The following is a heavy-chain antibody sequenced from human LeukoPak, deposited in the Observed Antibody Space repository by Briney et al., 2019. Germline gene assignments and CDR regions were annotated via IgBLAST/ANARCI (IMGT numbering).Heavy chain of an antibody. J-gene: IGHJ6*02. Sequence: PSETLSLTCTVSGGSISSCYWSWIRQPPGKGLEWIGYIYYSGSTNYNPSLKSRVTISVDTSKNQFSLKLSSVTAADTAVYYCASGVVVVAGYYGMDVWGQGTTVTVSS. CDR1: GGSISSCY. CDR2: IYYSGST. D-gene: IGHD2-15*01. CDR3: ASGVVVVAGYYGMDV. V-gene: IGHV4-59*01.